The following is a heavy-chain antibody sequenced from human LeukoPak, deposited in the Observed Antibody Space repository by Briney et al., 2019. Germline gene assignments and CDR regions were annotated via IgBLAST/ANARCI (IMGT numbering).Heavy chain of an antibody. V-gene: IGHV3-48*01. J-gene: IGHJ4*02. CDR3: ARGGAYSYGYVGY. Sequence: GGSLRLSCAASGFTFRTSGMNWVRQAPGKGLEWVSYISSSGTTISYAQSVKGRFTITRDNAQNSLTLHMNTLRADDTAVYYCARGGAYSYGYVGYWGQGTLVTVSS. CDR1: GFTFRTSG. CDR2: ISSSGTTI. D-gene: IGHD5-18*01.